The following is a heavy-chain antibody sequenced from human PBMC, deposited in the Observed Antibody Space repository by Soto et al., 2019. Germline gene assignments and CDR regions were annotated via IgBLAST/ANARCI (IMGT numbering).Heavy chain of an antibody. V-gene: IGHV4-59*01. D-gene: IGHD3-10*01. J-gene: IGHJ4*02. CDR3: ARGSGSTFDY. CDR2: VYYSGNT. Sequence: SETLSLTCTVSGGSISGYYWSWIRRPPGKGLEFIRNVYYSGNTNYNPSLKSRVTMSVDTSKNQFSLKLRSVTAADTAVYYCARGSGSTFDYWGQGTLVTVSS. CDR1: GGSISGYY.